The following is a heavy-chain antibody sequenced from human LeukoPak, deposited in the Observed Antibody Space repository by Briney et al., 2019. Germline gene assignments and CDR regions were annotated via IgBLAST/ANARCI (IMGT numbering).Heavy chain of an antibody. J-gene: IGHJ4*02. CDR3: AKDILNLEFDY. CDR2: LGSDGGR. V-gene: IGHV3-23*01. CDR1: GFTLRNNA. Sequence: GGSLRLSCAASGFTLRNNAMGWVRQAPGKGLEWVSALGSDGGRYYADSVKGRFTISRDNSKNTLYLEMNRLRSEDTAAYYCAKDILNLEFDYWGQGTLVTVSS. D-gene: IGHD3-3*01.